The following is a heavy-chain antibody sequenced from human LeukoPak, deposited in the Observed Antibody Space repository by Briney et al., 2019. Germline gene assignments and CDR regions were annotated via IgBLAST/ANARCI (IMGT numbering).Heavy chain of an antibody. CDR2: INPNSGGT. D-gene: IGHD3-10*01. V-gene: IGHV1-2*02. CDR1: GYTFTGYY. Sequence: ASVNVSCKASGYTFTGYYMHWARQAPGQGLEWMGWINPNSGGTNYAQEFQGRVTMTRDTSISTAYMELSRLRSDDTAVYYCARGGLLWFGELFCLDCWGQGTLVTVSS. J-gene: IGHJ4*02. CDR3: ARGGLLWFGELFCLDC.